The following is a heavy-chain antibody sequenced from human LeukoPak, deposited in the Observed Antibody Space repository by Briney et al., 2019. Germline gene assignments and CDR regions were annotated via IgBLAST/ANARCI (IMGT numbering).Heavy chain of an antibody. J-gene: IGHJ4*02. CDR2: ISSSGSYI. CDR3: ARDPYYYDSSGYPGGY. CDR1: GFTFSDYY. V-gene: IGHV3-11*04. Sequence: AGGSLRLSXAASGFTFSDYYMSWIRQAPGKGLEWVSYISSSGSYIYYADSVKGRFTISRDNAKNSLYLQMNSLRAEDTAVYYCARDPYYYDSSGYPGGYWGQGTLVTVSS. D-gene: IGHD3-22*01.